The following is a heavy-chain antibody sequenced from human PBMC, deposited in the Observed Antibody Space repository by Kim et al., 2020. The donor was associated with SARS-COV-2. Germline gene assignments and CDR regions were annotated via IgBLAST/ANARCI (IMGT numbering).Heavy chain of an antibody. CDR3: ARETRGYCSGGSCYSPERFDP. CDR2: IYTSGST. Sequence: SETLSLTCTVSGGSISSYYWSWIRQPAGKGLEWIGRIYTSGSTNYNPSLKSRVTMSVDTSKNQFSLKLSSVTAADTAVYYCARETRGYCSGGSCYSPERFDPWGQGTLVTVSS. CDR1: GGSISSYY. D-gene: IGHD2-15*01. V-gene: IGHV4-4*07. J-gene: IGHJ5*02.